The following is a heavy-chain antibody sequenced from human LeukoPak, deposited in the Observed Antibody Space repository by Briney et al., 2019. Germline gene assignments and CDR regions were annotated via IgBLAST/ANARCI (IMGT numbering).Heavy chain of an antibody. CDR3: AGSYPVFDY. J-gene: IGHJ4*02. Sequence: PSETLSLTCAVYGGSFSGYYWSWIRQPPGKGLEWIGGIYYSGSTYYNPSLKSRVTISVDTSKNQFSLKLSSVTAADTAVYYCAGSYPVFDYWGQGTLVTVSS. D-gene: IGHD2-2*01. CDR2: IYYSGST. CDR1: GGSFSGYY. V-gene: IGHV4-34*01.